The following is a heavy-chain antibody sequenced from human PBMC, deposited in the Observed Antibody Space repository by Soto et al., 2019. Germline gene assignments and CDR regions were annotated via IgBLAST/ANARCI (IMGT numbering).Heavy chain of an antibody. Sequence: VQLVESGGGVVQPGRSLRLSCAASGFTFSSYGMHWVRQAPGKGLEWVAVIWYDGSNKYYADSVKGRFTISRDNSKNTLYLQMNSLRAEDTAVYYCARDTYYYDSSGYYQSYFQHWGHGTLVTVSS. CDR2: IWYDGSNK. D-gene: IGHD3-22*01. CDR1: GFTFSSYG. V-gene: IGHV3-33*01. CDR3: ARDTYYYDSSGYYQSYFQH. J-gene: IGHJ1*01.